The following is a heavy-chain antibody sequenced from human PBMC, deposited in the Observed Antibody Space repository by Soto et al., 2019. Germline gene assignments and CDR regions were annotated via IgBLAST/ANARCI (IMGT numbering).Heavy chain of an antibody. CDR1: SGSISSSNW. V-gene: IGHV4-4*02. J-gene: IGHJ3*02. Sequence: QVQLQESGPGLVKPSGTLSLTCAVSSGSISSSNWWSWVRQPPGKGLEWIGEIYHSGSTNYNPSLKSRVTMSVDKSKSQFTLKLSSVTAGDTAVYYCASASLNRDDDAFDIWGQGTMVTVSS. CDR2: IYHSGST. CDR3: ASASLNRDDDAFDI.